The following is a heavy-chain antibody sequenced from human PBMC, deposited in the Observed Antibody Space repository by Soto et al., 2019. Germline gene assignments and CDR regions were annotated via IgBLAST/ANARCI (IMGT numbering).Heavy chain of an antibody. CDR2: ISAYNGNT. V-gene: IGHV1-18*01. CDR1: GYTFTSYG. D-gene: IGHD6-19*01. Sequence: GASVKVSCKASGYTFTSYGISWVRQAPGQGLEWMGWISAYNGNTNYAQKLQGRVTMTTDTSTSTAYMELRSLRSDDTAVYYCARDPTPYSSGWYVDYWGQGTLVTVSS. CDR3: ARDPTPYSSGWYVDY. J-gene: IGHJ4*02.